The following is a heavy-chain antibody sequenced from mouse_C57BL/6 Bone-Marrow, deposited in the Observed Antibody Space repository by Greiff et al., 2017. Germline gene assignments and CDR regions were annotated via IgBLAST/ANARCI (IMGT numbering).Heavy chain of an antibody. CDR1: GYTFTDYY. CDR2: IHPNNGGT. J-gene: IGHJ4*01. Sequence: VQLQQSGPELVKPGASVKISCKASGYTFTDYYMNWVKQSHGKSLEWIGDIHPNNGGTSYNQKFKGKATLTVDKSSSTAYMELRSLTSEDSAVYYCARPGYYGSSSYYYAMDYWGQGTSGTVSS. D-gene: IGHD1-1*01. CDR3: ARPGYYGSSSYYYAMDY. V-gene: IGHV1-26*01.